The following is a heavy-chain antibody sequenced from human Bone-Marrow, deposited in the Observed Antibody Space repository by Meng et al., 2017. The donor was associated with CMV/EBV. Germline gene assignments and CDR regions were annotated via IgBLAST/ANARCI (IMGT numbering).Heavy chain of an antibody. CDR3: AKTRIAAAGTYYYYGMDV. CDR1: GFTFSSYA. V-gene: IGHV3-23*03. D-gene: IGHD6-13*01. CDR2: IYSGGSST. J-gene: IGHJ6*02. Sequence: GESLKISCAASGFTFSSYAMSWVRQATGKGLEWVSVIYSGGSSTYYADSVKGRFTISRDNSKNTLYLQMNSLRAEDTAVYYCAKTRIAAAGTYYYYGMDVWGQGTTVTVSS.